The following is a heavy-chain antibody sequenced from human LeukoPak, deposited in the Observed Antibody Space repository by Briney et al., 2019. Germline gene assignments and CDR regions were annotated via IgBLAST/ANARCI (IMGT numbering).Heavy chain of an antibody. CDR3: ARDFIVVVPAAMYHWFDP. Sequence: ASVKVSCKASSYTFTSYGISWVRQAPGQGLEWMGWISAYNGNTNYAQKLQGRVTMTTDTSTSTAYMELRSLRSDDTAVYYCARDFIVVVPAAMYHWFDPWGQGTLVTVSS. CDR1: SYTFTSYG. J-gene: IGHJ5*02. D-gene: IGHD2-2*01. CDR2: ISAYNGNT. V-gene: IGHV1-18*01.